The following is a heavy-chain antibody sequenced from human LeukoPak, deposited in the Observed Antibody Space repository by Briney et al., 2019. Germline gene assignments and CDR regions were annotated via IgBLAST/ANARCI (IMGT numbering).Heavy chain of an antibody. CDR2: INWNGRIT. J-gene: IGHJ6*03. CDR1: GFTFDDYA. V-gene: IGHV3-20*04. Sequence: PGESLRLSCAASGFTFDDYAMNGVRKFPGRGPEWVSGINWNGRITEYADSVKDRFTISRQNTKNSLYLYMNNLGGEDTALYFCARGSVQLWLRDTYYYMDVWGKGTTVTVSS. D-gene: IGHD5-18*01. CDR3: ARGSVQLWLRDTYYYMDV.